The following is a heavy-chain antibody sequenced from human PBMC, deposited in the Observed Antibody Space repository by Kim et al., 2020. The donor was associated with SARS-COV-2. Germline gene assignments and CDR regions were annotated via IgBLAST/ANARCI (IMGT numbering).Heavy chain of an antibody. CDR1: GFTFSNAW. Sequence: GGSLRLSCAGSGFTFSNAWMNWVRQAPGKGLEWVGRIKSKANGETIDYAATPVKGRFIISRDDSKNTVFLKMNSLNIEDTAVYYCSTGGPFFDYWGQGILVTVSS. V-gene: IGHV3-15*01. D-gene: IGHD3-10*01. CDR3: STGGPFFDY. J-gene: IGHJ4*02. CDR2: IKSKANGETI.